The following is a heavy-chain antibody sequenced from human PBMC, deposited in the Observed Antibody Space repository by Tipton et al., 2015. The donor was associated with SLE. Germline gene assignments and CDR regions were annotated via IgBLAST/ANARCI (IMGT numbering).Heavy chain of an antibody. D-gene: IGHD2-8*01. V-gene: IGHV4-59*01. Sequence: TLSLTCTISGGSISSYYWTWIRQSPGKGLEWIGYVYVSGSTNYNPSLKSRVTISVDTSKNQFSLSLTSVTAADTAVYYCAREDGAVTDRGHFAKWGQGGYCTSSSCYYYYGMDVWGPGTPVTVSS. CDR3: AREDGAVTDRGHFAKWGQGGYCTSSSCYYYYGMDV. CDR2: VYVSGST. CDR1: GGSISSYY. J-gene: IGHJ6*02.